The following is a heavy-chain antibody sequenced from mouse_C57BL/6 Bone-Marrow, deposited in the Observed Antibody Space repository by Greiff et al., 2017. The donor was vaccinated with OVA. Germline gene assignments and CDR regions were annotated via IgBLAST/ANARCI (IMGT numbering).Heavy chain of an antibody. CDR3: ARERSPYGNTKGWFAD. J-gene: IGHJ3*01. Sequence: QVQLQQPGAELVKPGASVKLSCKASGYTFTSYWMHWVKQRPGRGLEWIGRIDPNSGGTKYNEKFKSTAPLTVDKPSSKAYRQRSSLTSEDSAVYYCARERSPYGNTKGWFADWGQGTLVTVSA. CDR1: GYTFTSYW. CDR2: IDPNSGGT. D-gene: IGHD2-1*01. V-gene: IGHV1-72*01.